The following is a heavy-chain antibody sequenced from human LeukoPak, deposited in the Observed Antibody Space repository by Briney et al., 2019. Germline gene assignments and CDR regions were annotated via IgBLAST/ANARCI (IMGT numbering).Heavy chain of an antibody. V-gene: IGHV3-11*01. Sequence: PGGSLRLYCAASGLTISDYYMSWIRQAPGKGLEWLSYINIGATNTHYADSVKGRFTISRDNAKKSLYLEMTNLRAEDTAVYYCATDGAGFDTWGQGVLVTVSS. J-gene: IGHJ5*02. CDR1: GLTISDYY. CDR2: INIGATNT. CDR3: ATDGAGFDT.